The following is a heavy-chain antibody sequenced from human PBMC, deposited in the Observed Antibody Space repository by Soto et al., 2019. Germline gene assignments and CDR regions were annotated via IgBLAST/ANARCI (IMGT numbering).Heavy chain of an antibody. CDR3: TRHRDYVWGSYRYMAHLFDY. V-gene: IGHV3-73*01. CDR2: IRSKANSYAT. J-gene: IGHJ4*02. CDR1: GFTFSGSA. Sequence: GGSLRLSCAASGFTFSGSAIHWVRQASGKGLEWVGRIRSKANSYATAYAASVKGRFTISRDDSKNTAYLQMNSLKTEDTAVYYCTRHRDYVWGSYRYMAHLFDYWGQGTLVTVSS. D-gene: IGHD3-16*02.